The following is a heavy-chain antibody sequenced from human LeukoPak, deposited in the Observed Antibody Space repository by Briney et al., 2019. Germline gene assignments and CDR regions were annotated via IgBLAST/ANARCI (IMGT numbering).Heavy chain of an antibody. J-gene: IGHJ5*02. V-gene: IGHV3-21*01. CDR2: ISSSSTYI. CDR3: AREIPAENWFDP. D-gene: IGHD6-13*01. Sequence: GGSLRLSCAASGFSFSTYYVNWVRQAPGKGLEWVSCISSSSTYIYYADSVRGRFAISGDNAKNSLYLQMNSLRAEDTAVYFCAREIPAENWFDPWGQGTLVTVSS. CDR1: GFSFSTYY.